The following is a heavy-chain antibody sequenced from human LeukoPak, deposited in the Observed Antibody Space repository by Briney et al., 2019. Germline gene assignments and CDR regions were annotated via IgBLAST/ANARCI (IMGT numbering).Heavy chain of an antibody. D-gene: IGHD3-16*01. CDR2: ISGSGGST. CDR1: GFTFSSYE. V-gene: IGHV3-23*01. Sequence: GGSLRLSCAASGFTFSSYEMNWVRQAPGKGLEWVSAISGSGGSTYYADSVKGRFTISRDNSKNTLYLQMNSLRAEDTAVCYCAKGSKAVLITRDHYMDVWSTGTTVTISS. CDR3: AKGSKAVLITRDHYMDV. J-gene: IGHJ6*03.